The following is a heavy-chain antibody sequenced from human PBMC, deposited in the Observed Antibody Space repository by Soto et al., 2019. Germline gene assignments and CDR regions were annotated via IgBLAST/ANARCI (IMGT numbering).Heavy chain of an antibody. V-gene: IGHV3-33*08. CDR2: IWYDVSNK. D-gene: IGHD2-2*01. CDR1: GFTFSSYA. CDR3: VRAGFCSSSSSCYRSDKSYYYYGMAV. J-gene: IGHJ6*02. Sequence: GGSLRLSCAASGFTFSSYAIHWVRQAPGKGLERVAVIWYDVSNKYYADSVKGRFTISRDNSKNTLYLQMNSLTAEDTAVYFCVRAGFCSSSSSCYRSDKSYYYYGMAVWGQGTTVTVSS.